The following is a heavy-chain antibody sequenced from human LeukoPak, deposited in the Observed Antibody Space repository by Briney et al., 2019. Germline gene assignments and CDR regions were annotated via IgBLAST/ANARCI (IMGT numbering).Heavy chain of an antibody. D-gene: IGHD6-13*01. Sequence: GGSLRLSCAASGFTFSSYNMNWVRQAPGKGLEWVSSISSSSSYMYYADSVKGRFTISRGNAKKSQYLQMNSLRAEDTAVYYCAVGITAPGTFFDNWGQGTLVTVSS. CDR1: GFTFSSYN. CDR2: ISSSSSYM. CDR3: AVGITAPGTFFDN. V-gene: IGHV3-21*01. J-gene: IGHJ4*02.